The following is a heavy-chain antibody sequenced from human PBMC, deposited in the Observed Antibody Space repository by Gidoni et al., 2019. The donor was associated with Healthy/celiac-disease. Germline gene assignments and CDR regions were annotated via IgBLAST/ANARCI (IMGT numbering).Heavy chain of an antibody. J-gene: IGHJ4*02. Sequence: EVQLVESGGGLVQPGRSLRLSCTASGFTSGDYAMSWFRQAPGKGLEWVGFIRSKAYGGTTEYAASVKGRFTISRDDSKSIAYLQMNSLKTEDTAVYYCTRWYPTQQLADYWGQGTLVTVSS. CDR3: TRWYPTQQLADY. CDR1: GFTSGDYA. D-gene: IGHD6-13*01. CDR2: IRSKAYGGTT. V-gene: IGHV3-49*03.